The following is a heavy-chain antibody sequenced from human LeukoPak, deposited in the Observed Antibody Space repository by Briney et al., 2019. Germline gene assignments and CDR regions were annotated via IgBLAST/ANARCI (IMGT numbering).Heavy chain of an antibody. J-gene: IGHJ4*02. CDR1: GGPISTSSYY. CDR2: IYYSGST. Sequence: SETLSLTCTVSGGPISTSSYYWGWIRQPPGKGLEWIGSIYYSGSTYYNPSLKSRVTMSVDTSKNHFSLRLSSVTAADTAVHFCARQKITTSDYWGQGTLVTVSS. D-gene: IGHD3-22*01. CDR3: ARQKITTSDY. V-gene: IGHV4-39*01.